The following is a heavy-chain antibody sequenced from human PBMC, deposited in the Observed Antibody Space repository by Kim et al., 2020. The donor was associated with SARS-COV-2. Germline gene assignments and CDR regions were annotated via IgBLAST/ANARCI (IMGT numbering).Heavy chain of an antibody. D-gene: IGHD6-13*01. V-gene: IGHV3-43*02. J-gene: IGHJ6*02. CDR1: GFTFDDYV. CDR3: AKDIGYSSSWYATANYYYYVMAA. Sequence: GGSLRLSCAASGFTFDDYVMHWVRQAPGKGLEWVSLISGDGGSTYYADSVKGRFTISRDNSKNFLYLQMNSLRTEDTALYYCAKDIGYSSSWYATANYYYYVMAACGQGTTGTVSS. CDR2: ISGDGGST.